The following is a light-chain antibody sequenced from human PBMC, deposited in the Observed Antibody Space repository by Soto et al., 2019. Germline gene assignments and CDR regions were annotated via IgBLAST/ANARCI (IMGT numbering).Light chain of an antibody. CDR2: GAS. V-gene: IGKV3-15*01. Sequence: EIVMTQSPATLSVSPGERATLSCRASQSVSSYLAWYQQKPGQAPRLLIYGASTGATGIPARFGGSGSGTEFTLTISSLQSEDFAVYYCQQYNNWPYTFGQGTKLEIK. CDR3: QQYNNWPYT. J-gene: IGKJ2*01. CDR1: QSVSSY.